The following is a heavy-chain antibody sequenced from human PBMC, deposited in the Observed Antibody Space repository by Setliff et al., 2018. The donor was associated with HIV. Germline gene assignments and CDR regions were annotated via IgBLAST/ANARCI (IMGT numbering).Heavy chain of an antibody. Sequence: SETLSLTCTVSGGSASNSRYYWAWIRQPPGKGLEYIGSIHYNERTYYNPSLKSRVAISIDTSKNQFSLNLPAVTAADTAVYYCASRVYYYDSSAYFVNAFDIWGQGTMVTVS. CDR2: IHYNERT. J-gene: IGHJ3*02. CDR1: GGSASNSRYY. D-gene: IGHD3-22*01. CDR3: ASRVYYYDSSAYFVNAFDI. V-gene: IGHV4-39*01.